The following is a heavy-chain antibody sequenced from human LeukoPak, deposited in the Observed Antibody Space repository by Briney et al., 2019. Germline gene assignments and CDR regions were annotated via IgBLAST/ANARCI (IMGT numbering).Heavy chain of an antibody. V-gene: IGHV3-30-3*01. Sequence: GGSLRLSCAASGFTFSNYFMHWVRQAPGKGLEWVADIASDGSHTFYVESVKGRFIISRDNSKNTLYLQMNSLGPEDTAVYFCARERQDTVIHSGAFDIWGQGTMVTVSS. J-gene: IGHJ3*02. D-gene: IGHD2-21*02. CDR2: IASDGSHT. CDR3: ARERQDTVIHSGAFDI. CDR1: GFTFSNYF.